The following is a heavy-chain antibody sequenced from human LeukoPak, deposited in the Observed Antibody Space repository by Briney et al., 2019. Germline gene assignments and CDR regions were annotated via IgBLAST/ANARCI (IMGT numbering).Heavy chain of an antibody. J-gene: IGHJ4*02. CDR3: AREQATGSYYKGFDY. CDR1: GGSISSGGYY. D-gene: IGHD3-10*01. V-gene: IGHV4-30-2*01. CDR2: IYHSGST. Sequence: SETLSLTCTVSGGSISSGGYYWSWIRQPPGKGLEWIGYIYHSGSTYYNPSLKSRVTISVDTSKNQFSLKLSSVTAADTAVYYCAREQATGSYYKGFDYWGQGTLVTVSS.